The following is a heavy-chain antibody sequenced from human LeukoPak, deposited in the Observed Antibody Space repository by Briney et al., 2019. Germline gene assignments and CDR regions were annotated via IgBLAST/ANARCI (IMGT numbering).Heavy chain of an antibody. J-gene: IGHJ3*02. CDR3: AKDSVLLWFGGNDAFDI. CDR1: GFTVSSNY. Sequence: GGSLRLSCAASGFTVSSNYMSWVRQAPGKGLEWVAVISYDGSNKYYADSVKGRFTISRDNSKNTLYLQMNSLRAEDTAVYYCAKDSVLLWFGGNDAFDIWGQGTMVTVSS. D-gene: IGHD3-10*01. V-gene: IGHV3-30*18. CDR2: ISYDGSNK.